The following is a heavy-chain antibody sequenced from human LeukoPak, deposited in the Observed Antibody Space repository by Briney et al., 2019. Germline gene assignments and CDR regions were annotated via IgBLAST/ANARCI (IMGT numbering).Heavy chain of an antibody. J-gene: IGHJ4*02. CDR2: ISSSGSTI. CDR3: ARVHSSGWYVDY. CDR1: GFTFSDYY. V-gene: IGHV3-11*04. Sequence: GGSLRLSCAASGFTFSDYYMSWIRQAPGKGLEWVSHISSSGSTIYYADSVKGRFTISRDNAKNSLYLQMNSLRAEDTAVYYCARVHSSGWYVDYWGQGTLVTVSS. D-gene: IGHD6-19*01.